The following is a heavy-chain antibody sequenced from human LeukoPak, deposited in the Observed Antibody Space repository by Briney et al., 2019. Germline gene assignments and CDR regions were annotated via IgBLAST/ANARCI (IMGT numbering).Heavy chain of an antibody. V-gene: IGHV5-51*01. CDR2: IYPGDSDT. CDR1: GYSFTSYW. Sequence: GESLKISCKGSGYSFTSYWIGWVRQMPGKGLEWMGIIYPGDSDTRYSPSFQGQVTISADRSINTAYLQWSSLKASDTAIYYCATPYPREYCSTSTCYFNYWGQGTLVSVSS. CDR3: ATPYPREYCSTSTCYFNY. D-gene: IGHD2/OR15-2a*01. J-gene: IGHJ4*02.